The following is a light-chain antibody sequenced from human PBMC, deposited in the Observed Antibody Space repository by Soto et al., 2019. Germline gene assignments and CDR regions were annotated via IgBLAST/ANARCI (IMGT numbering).Light chain of an antibody. CDR3: SAPANTSRSPTYSGTDYF. J-gene: IGLJ1*01. V-gene: IGLV2-14*01. CDR1: SGDIGTYKY. Sequence: QSALTQPASASGSPGQSITISCTGSSGDIGTYKYVSWYQQHPGKVPKLVIYEVNNRHSGVSDRSFGSKSGTTASLTISGLQAESEADYYCSAPANTSRSPTYSGTDYFFGSGTKLTVL. CDR2: EVN.